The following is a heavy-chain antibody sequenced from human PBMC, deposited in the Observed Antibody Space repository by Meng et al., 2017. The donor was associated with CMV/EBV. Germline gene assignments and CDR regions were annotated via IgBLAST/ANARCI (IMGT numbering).Heavy chain of an antibody. CDR1: GFTFSSYA. CDR2: ILYDGSNK. CDR3: ARDRDIAAQHFDY. J-gene: IGHJ4*02. D-gene: IGHD6-13*01. V-gene: IGHV3-30*04. Sequence: GESLKISCAASGFTFSSYAMHWVRQAPGKGLEWVAVILYDGSNKYYADSVKGRFTISRDNSKNTLYLQMNSLRAEDTAVYYCARDRDIAAQHFDYWGQGTLVTVSS.